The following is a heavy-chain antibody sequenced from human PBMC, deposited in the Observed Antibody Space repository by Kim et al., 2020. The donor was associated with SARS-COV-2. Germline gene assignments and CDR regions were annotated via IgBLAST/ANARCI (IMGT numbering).Heavy chain of an antibody. D-gene: IGHD3-16*01. J-gene: IGHJ2*01. CDR2: INPNSGGT. CDR3: ARERGKIRTDGYFDL. Sequence: ASVKVSCKASGYTFTGYYMHWVRQAPGQGLEWMGWINPNSGGTNYAQKFQGRVTMTRDTSISTAYMELSRLRSDDTAVYYCARERGKIRTDGYFDLWGRGTLVTVSS. CDR1: GYTFTGYY. V-gene: IGHV1-2*02.